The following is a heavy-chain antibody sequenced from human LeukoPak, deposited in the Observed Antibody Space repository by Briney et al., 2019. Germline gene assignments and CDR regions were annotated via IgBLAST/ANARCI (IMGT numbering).Heavy chain of an antibody. V-gene: IGHV3-9*01. CDR1: GFTFDDYA. CDR2: ISWNSGSI. CDR3: AKGGGGAAGYFDY. D-gene: IGHD6-13*01. J-gene: IGHJ4*02. Sequence: PGRSLRLSCAASGFTFDDYAMHWVRQAPGKGLEWGSGISWNSGSIGYADSVKGRFTISRDNAKNSLYLQMNSLRAEDTALYYCAKGGGGAAGYFDYWGQGTLVTVSS.